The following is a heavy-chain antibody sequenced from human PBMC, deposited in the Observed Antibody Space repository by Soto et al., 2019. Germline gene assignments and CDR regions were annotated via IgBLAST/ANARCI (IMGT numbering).Heavy chain of an antibody. CDR1: GFTFSSYS. V-gene: IGHV3-21*01. Sequence: GGSLRLSCAASGFTFSSYSMNWVRQAPGKGLEWVSSISSSSSYIYYADSVKGRFTISRDNAKNSLYLQMNSLRAEDTAVYYCARDLDKDYYGSGSYYLFDYWGQGTLVTVSS. D-gene: IGHD3-10*01. CDR2: ISSSSSYI. J-gene: IGHJ4*02. CDR3: ARDLDKDYYGSGSYYLFDY.